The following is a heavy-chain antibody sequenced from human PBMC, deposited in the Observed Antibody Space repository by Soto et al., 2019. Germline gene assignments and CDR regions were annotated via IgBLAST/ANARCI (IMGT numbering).Heavy chain of an antibody. D-gene: IGHD3-10*01. CDR1: GGSISSYY. CDR2: IYYSGST. CDR3: AGTPTMVRGLDY. V-gene: IGHV4-59*08. J-gene: IGHJ4*02. Sequence: PSETLSLTCTVSGGSISSYYWSWIRQPPGKGLEWIGYIYYSGSTNYNPSLKSQVTISVDTSKNQFSLKLSSVTAADTAVYYCAGTPTMVRGLDYWGQGTLVTVS.